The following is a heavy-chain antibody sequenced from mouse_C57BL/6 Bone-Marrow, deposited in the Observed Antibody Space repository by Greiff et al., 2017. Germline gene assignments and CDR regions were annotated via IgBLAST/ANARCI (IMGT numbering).Heavy chain of an antibody. Sequence: PGQGLEWIGEIDPSDSYTNYNQKFKGKATLPVDTSSSTAYMQLSSLTSEDSAVYYCARLYYGNRGYFDVWGTGTTVTVSS. J-gene: IGHJ1*03. V-gene: IGHV1-50*01. CDR2: IDPSDSYT. D-gene: IGHD2-1*01. CDR3: ARLYYGNRGYFDV.